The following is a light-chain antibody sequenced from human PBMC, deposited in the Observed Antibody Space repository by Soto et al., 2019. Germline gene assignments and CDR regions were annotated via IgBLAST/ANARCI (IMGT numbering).Light chain of an antibody. Sequence: SALTQPPSVSGSPGQSVTISCTGTSSDVGGYNYVSWYQHHPGKAPKLIIYEVYKRPSGVPDRFSGSKSGNTAALTVSGLQAEDEADYYCSSYVGTNSYVFGTGTKSPS. J-gene: IGLJ1*01. V-gene: IGLV2-8*01. CDR1: SSDVGGYNY. CDR2: EVY. CDR3: SSYVGTNSYV.